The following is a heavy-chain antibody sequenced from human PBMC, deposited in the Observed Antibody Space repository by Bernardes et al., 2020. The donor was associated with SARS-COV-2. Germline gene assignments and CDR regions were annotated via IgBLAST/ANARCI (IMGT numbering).Heavy chain of an antibody. CDR3: ARGMLWGGSAGFDL. V-gene: IGHV4-59*11. CDR1: GGSISSHY. Sequence: SETLSLTCTVSGGSISSHYWSWIRQPPGKGLEWIGYIYYSGSTDYNPSLKSRVTISLDTSKNQFSLKLTSVTAADTAIYYCARGMLWGGSAGFDLWGRGTLVTVSS. CDR2: IYYSGST. J-gene: IGHJ2*01. D-gene: IGHD2-2*01.